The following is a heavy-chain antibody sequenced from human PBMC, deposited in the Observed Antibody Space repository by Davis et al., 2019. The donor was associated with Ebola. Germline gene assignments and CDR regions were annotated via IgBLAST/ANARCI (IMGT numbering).Heavy chain of an antibody. CDR2: IYSDGNT. CDR3: ARWHFGGNLNFDQ. D-gene: IGHD4-23*01. V-gene: IGHV3-53*01. Sequence: PGGSLRLSCAASGFTFRTYSMTWVRQAPGKGLEWVSVIYSDGNTYYGDSVKGRFTISRDNSENTVYLQMNSLRTEDTAVYYCARWHFGGNLNFDQWGQGTLVTVSS. CDR1: GFTFRTYS. J-gene: IGHJ4*02.